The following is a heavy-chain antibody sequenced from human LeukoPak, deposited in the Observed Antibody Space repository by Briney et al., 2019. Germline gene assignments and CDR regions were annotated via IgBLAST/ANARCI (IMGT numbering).Heavy chain of an antibody. V-gene: IGHV3-23*01. CDR3: AKETGFSGSYYNTFDY. CDR2: ISGSGGST. CDR1: GFTFSSYD. D-gene: IGHD3-10*01. J-gene: IGHJ4*02. Sequence: GGSLRLSCAASGFTFSSYDMSWVHQAPGKGLEWVSAISGSGGSTYYADSVKGRFTISRDNSKNTLYLQMNSLRAEDTAVYYCAKETGFSGSYYNTFDYWGQGTLVTVSS.